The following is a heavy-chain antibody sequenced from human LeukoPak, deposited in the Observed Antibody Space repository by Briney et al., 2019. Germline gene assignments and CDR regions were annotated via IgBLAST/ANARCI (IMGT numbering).Heavy chain of an antibody. CDR2: ISYDGSNK. CDR3: AKGDPYGSGSYPVDY. Sequence: PGGSLRLSCAASGFTFSRYGMHWVRQASGKGLEWVALISYDGSNKYYADSVKGRFTISRDNSKNTLYLQMNSQRPEDTAVYYCAKGDPYGSGSYPVDYWGQGTLVTVSS. J-gene: IGHJ4*02. V-gene: IGHV3-30*18. CDR1: GFTFSRYG. D-gene: IGHD3-10*01.